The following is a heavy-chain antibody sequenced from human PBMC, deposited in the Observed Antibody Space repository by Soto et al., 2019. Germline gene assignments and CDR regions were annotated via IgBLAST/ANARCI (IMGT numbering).Heavy chain of an antibody. CDR3: ARGPPLGY. V-gene: IGHV4-31*03. Sequence: QVQLQESGPGLVKPSQTLSLTCTVSGGSISSGGYYWSWIRQHPGKGLERIGCVYYRGSTYYTPSLKSRLTISVDTSKNQSSLKLSSVTAAVTAVYYGARGPPLGYWGQGTLVTVSS. J-gene: IGHJ4*02. CDR1: GGSISSGGYY. CDR2: VYYRGST.